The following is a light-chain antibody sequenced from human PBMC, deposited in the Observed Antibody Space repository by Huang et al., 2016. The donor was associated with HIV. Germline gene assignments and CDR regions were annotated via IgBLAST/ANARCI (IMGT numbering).Light chain of an antibody. CDR1: QSVLYSPNNKNY. Sequence: DIVMTQSPDSLAVSLGERATINCKSSQSVLYSPNNKNYLAWYQQKPGQPPKLLIYWASNRESGVPDRFSGSGSGTDFTLTISSLQAEDVAVYYCQQYYSTLVTFGQGTKLEIK. CDR2: WAS. J-gene: IGKJ2*01. V-gene: IGKV4-1*01. CDR3: QQYYSTLVT.